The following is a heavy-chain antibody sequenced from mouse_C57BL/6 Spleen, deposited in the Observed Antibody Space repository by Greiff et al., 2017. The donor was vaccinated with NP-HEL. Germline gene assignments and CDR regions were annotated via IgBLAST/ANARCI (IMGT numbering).Heavy chain of an antibody. J-gene: IGHJ2*01. CDR3: AIDDDYDVPFDY. Sequence: QVQLQQPGAELVKPGASVKVSCKASGYTFTSYWMHWVKQRPGQGLEWIGSIHPSDSDTNYNQKFKGKATLTVDKSSSTAYMQLSSLTSEDSAVYYCAIDDDYDVPFDYWGQGTTLTVSS. CDR1: GYTFTSYW. V-gene: IGHV1-74*01. D-gene: IGHD2-4*01. CDR2: IHPSDSDT.